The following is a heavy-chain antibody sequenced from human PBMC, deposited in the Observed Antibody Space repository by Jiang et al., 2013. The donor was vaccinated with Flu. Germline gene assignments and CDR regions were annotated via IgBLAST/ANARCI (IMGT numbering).Heavy chain of an antibody. CDR2: IYPGDSDT. V-gene: IGHV5-51*01. CDR3: ARLGPAARRYNWNLPFDY. J-gene: IGHJ4*02. Sequence: IIYPGDSDTRYSPSFQGQVTISADKSISTAYLQWSSLKASDTAMYYCARLGPAARRYNWNLPFDYWGQGTLVTVSS. D-gene: IGHD1-20*01.